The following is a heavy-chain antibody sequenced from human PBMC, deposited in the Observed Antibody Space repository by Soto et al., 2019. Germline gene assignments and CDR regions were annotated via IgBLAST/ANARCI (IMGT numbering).Heavy chain of an antibody. V-gene: IGHV1-46*01. CDR2: INPSGGST. CDR1: GYTFTSYY. CDR3: ARAYDFWSRSPARPCYYCYGMDV. Sequence: ASVKVSCKASGYTFTSYYMHWVRQAPGQGLEWMGIINPSGGSTSYAQKFQGRVTMTRDTSTSTVYMELSSLRSEDTAVYYCARAYDFWSRSPARPCYYCYGMDVWDERTTVTVVS. J-gene: IGHJ6*04. D-gene: IGHD3-3*01.